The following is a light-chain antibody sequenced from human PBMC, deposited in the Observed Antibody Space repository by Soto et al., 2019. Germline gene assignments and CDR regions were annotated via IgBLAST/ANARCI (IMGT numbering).Light chain of an antibody. J-gene: IGKJ2*01. Sequence: EIVLTQSPGTLSLSPGERATLSCRASQSVSSSYLAWYQHKPGQAPRLLIYGASSRATGIPDRFSGSGSGTDFTLTISRLEPEDFAEYYCQQYGSSPYTFGRGTKLEIK. CDR1: QSVSSSY. CDR2: GAS. V-gene: IGKV3-20*01. CDR3: QQYGSSPYT.